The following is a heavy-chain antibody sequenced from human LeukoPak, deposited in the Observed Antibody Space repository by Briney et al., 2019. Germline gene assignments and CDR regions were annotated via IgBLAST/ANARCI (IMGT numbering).Heavy chain of an antibody. V-gene: IGHV4-59*01. CDR2: IYYSGST. D-gene: IGHD1-26*01. Sequence: SETLSLTCTVSGGSISSYYWSWIRQPPGKGLEWIGYIYYSGSTNYNPSHKSRVTISVDTSKNQFSLKLSSVTAADTAVHYCARARWELDYYYYYGMDVWGQGTTVTVSS. CDR1: GGSISSYY. J-gene: IGHJ6*02. CDR3: ARARWELDYYYYYGMDV.